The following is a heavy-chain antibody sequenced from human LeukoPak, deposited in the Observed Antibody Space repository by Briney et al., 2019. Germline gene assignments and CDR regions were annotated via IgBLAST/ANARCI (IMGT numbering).Heavy chain of an antibody. CDR1: GFTFRSYA. J-gene: IGHJ6*03. V-gene: IGHV3-23*01. Sequence: PGGSLRLSCAASGFTFRSYAMSWVRQAPGKGLEWVSAISGRGGSTYYADSVKGRFTIARDNSKNTLYLQMNSLRAEDTAVYYCAKYGATYYDFWSGYYPYYYYYMDVWGKGTTVTVSS. CDR3: AKYGATYYDFWSGYYPYYYYYMDV. D-gene: IGHD3-3*01. CDR2: ISGRGGST.